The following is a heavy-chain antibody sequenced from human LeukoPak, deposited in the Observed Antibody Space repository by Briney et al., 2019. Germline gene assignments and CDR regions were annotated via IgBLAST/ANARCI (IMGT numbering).Heavy chain of an antibody. Sequence: SETLSLTCAVSGGSISSSNWWSWVRQPPGKGLEWIGEIYHSGSTNYNPFLKSRVTISVDKSKNQFSLKLSSVTAADTAVYYCARGGRPMDYYDSSGSQFDYWGQGTLVTVSS. D-gene: IGHD3-22*01. CDR3: ARGGRPMDYYDSSGSQFDY. CDR1: GGSISSSNW. J-gene: IGHJ4*02. CDR2: IYHSGST. V-gene: IGHV4-4*02.